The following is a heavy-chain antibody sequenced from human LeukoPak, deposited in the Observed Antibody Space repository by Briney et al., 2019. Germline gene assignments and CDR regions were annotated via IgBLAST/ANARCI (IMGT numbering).Heavy chain of an antibody. Sequence: GGSLRLSCAASGFTFSSYGMHWVRQAPGKGLEWVAFIRYDGSNKYYADSVKGRFTISRDNSKNTLYLQMNTLRAEDTSVYYCAKDFSKRSGYFDYWGQGTLVTVSS. D-gene: IGHD2-15*01. J-gene: IGHJ4*02. V-gene: IGHV3-30*02. CDR3: AKDFSKRSGYFDY. CDR2: IRYDGSNK. CDR1: GFTFSSYG.